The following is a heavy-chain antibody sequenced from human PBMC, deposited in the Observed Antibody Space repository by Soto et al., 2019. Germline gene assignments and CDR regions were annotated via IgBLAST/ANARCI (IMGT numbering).Heavy chain of an antibody. CDR2: IYYSVST. CDR1: GDSVSSGRCY. J-gene: IGHJ5*02. CDR3: ARDISTWYFRFDP. D-gene: IGHD6-13*01. V-gene: IGHV4-61*01. Sequence: SAALSRTGTGSGDSVSSGRCYWTWNRQSPGKGLEWIGSIYYSVSTNYNPSLKSRVTISVDTSKNQFSLKLTSVTAADTAVYYGARDISTWYFRFDPWGQGTLVTVSS.